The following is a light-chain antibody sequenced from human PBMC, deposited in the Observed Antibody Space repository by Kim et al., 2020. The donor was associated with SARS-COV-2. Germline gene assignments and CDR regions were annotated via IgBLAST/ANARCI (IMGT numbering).Light chain of an antibody. CDR1: NIGSKS. Sequence: SYELTQPPSVSVTPGKTARITCGGNNIGSKSVHWYQQKPGQAPVLVIYYDSDRPSGIPERFSGSNSGNTATLTISRVEAWDEADYYCQVWDSSSDHVVFG. V-gene: IGLV3-21*04. CDR2: YDS. CDR3: QVWDSSSDHVV. J-gene: IGLJ2*01.